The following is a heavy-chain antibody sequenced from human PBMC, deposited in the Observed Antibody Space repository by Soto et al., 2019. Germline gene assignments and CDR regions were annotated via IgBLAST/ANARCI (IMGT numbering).Heavy chain of an antibody. CDR2: ISANNGNT. J-gene: IGHJ5*02. Sequence: QVQLVQSGAEVKKPGASVKVSCKASGYTFTSYGISWVRQAPGQGLEWMGWISANNGNTNYAQKLQGRVTITTATSKSTAYMELRSLRSDDTVVYYCARVIAAASIVWFEPWRQGTLVTVSS. CDR1: GYTFTSYG. D-gene: IGHD6-13*01. V-gene: IGHV1-18*01. CDR3: ARVIAAASIVWFEP.